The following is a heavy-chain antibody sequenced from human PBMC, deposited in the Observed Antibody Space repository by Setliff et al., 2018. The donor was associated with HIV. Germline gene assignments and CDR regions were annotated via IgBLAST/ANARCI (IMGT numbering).Heavy chain of an antibody. CDR1: GFTFNTYT. D-gene: IGHD3-10*01. Sequence: GGSLRLSCAASGFTFNTYTMNWVRQAPGKGLEWLSYISDTSATMSYPDSVKGRFTISRGNAKNSLYLQMNSLRAEETAVYYCARDPLPDFRGWCYWGQGTLVTVSS. CDR3: ARDPLPDFRGWCY. CDR2: ISDTSATM. J-gene: IGHJ4*02. V-gene: IGHV3-48*04.